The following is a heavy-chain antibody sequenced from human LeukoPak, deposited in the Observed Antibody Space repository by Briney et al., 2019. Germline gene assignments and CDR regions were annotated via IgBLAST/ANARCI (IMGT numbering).Heavy chain of an antibody. CDR1: GGSISSSSYY. D-gene: IGHD3-22*01. CDR2: IYYSGST. V-gene: IGHV4-39*01. CDR3: ASRNYYDSSGYSQVDY. J-gene: IGHJ4*02. Sequence: PSETLSLTCTVSGGSISSSSYYWGWIRQPPGKGLEWIGSIYYSGSTYYNPSLKSRVTISVDTSKNQFSLKLSSVTAADTAVYYCASRNYYDSSGYSQVDYWGQGTLVTVSS.